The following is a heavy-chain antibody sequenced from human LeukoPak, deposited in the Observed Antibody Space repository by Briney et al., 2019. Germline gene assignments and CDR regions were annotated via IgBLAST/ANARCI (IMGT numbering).Heavy chain of an antibody. CDR3: ARVYNWNYHYMDV. J-gene: IGHJ6*03. V-gene: IGHV1-2*02. Sequence: ASVKVSCKASGYTFTGYYMHWVRQAPGQGLEWMGWINPNSGGTNYAQKFQGRVTMTRDTSISTAYMELSRLRSDDTAVYYCARVYNWNYHYMDVWGNGTAVTVSS. D-gene: IGHD1-20*01. CDR2: INPNSGGT. CDR1: GYTFTGYY.